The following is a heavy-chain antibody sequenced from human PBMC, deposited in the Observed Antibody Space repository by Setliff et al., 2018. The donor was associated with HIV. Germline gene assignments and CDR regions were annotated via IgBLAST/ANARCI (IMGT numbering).Heavy chain of an antibody. J-gene: IGHJ4*02. D-gene: IGHD2-15*01. Sequence: GGSLRLSCAASGFTFNNYWIVWVRQAPGKGLEWVALIHFDGTNKYYRDSMEGRFTISRDDSKNTLYLQLSGLRAEDTAVYYCAKVSTAGCTGGNCYSGDYWGQGTLVTVSS. CDR1: GFTFNNYW. CDR2: IHFDGTNK. V-gene: IGHV3-30*02. CDR3: AKVSTAGCTGGNCYSGDY.